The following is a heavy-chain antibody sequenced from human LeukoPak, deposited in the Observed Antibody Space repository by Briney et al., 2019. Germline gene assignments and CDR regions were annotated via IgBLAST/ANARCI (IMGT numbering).Heavy chain of an antibody. Sequence: SETLSLTCTVSGGSISSYYWSWIRQPPGKGLEWIGYIYYSGSTYYNASLKSRVTISRDTSKNQFSLKLNSVTAADTAVYYCARDRNYYGSGSLNWFDPWGQGTLVTVSS. J-gene: IGHJ5*02. D-gene: IGHD3-10*01. CDR3: ARDRNYYGSGSLNWFDP. CDR1: GGSISSYY. CDR2: IYYSGST. V-gene: IGHV4-59*12.